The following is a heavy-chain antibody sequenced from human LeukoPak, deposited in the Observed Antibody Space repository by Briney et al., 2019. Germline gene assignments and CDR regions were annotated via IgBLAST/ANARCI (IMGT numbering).Heavy chain of an antibody. CDR3: ARENGLNYYDFWSGYNDVHAFDI. V-gene: IGHV1-18*01. CDR1: GYTFTSYG. CDR2: ISAYNGNT. D-gene: IGHD3-3*01. J-gene: IGHJ3*02. Sequence: ASVKVSCKASGYTFTSYGISWVRQAPGQGLEWMGWISAYNGNTNYAQKLQGRVTMTTDTSTSTAYMELRSLRSDDTAVYYCARENGLNYYDFWSGYNDVHAFDIWGQGTMVTVSS.